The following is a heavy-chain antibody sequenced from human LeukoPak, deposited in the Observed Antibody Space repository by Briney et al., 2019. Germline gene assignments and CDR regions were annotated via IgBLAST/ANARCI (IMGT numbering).Heavy chain of an antibody. J-gene: IGHJ4*02. V-gene: IGHV3-64D*08. CDR1: GFTFSDYT. Sequence: PGGSLRLPCSASGFTFSDYTMHWVRHAPGEGLEYVSAVSGDGHRRYYADSVKGRFTVSRDNSKNTLYLQMSSLRPEDTAVYYCVIQGYGGYNYLFDYWGQGTLVTVFS. D-gene: IGHD5-24*01. CDR3: VIQGYGGYNYLFDY. CDR2: VSGDGHRR.